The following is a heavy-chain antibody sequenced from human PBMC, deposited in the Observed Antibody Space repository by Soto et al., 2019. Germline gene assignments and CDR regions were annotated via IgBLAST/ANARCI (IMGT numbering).Heavy chain of an antibody. CDR3: ARVRSSSSAFDI. CDR2: IGTAGDT. J-gene: IGHJ3*02. CDR1: GFTFSSYD. V-gene: IGHV3-13*01. Sequence: EVQLVESGGGLGQPGGSLRLSCAASGFTFSSYDMHWVRQATGNGLEWVSAIGTAGDTYYPGSVKGRFTISRENAKNSLYLQMNSLRAGDTAVYYCARVRSSSSAFDIWGQRTMVTVSS. D-gene: IGHD6-6*01.